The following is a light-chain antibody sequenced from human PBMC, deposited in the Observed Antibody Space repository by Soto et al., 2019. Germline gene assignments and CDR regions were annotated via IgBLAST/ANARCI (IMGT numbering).Light chain of an antibody. CDR1: SSDVGVYNY. Sequence: QSVLPQPASVYGCPEQSLPIHCSGTSSDVGVYNYVSWYLQHRAKAPTLMIYQLSDLPSRDPHPFSGSKSGNTASLTISGLQAEDEADYYCSAYTSSSTYVFGTGTKVTVL. CDR3: SAYTSSSTYV. V-gene: IGLV2-14*01. J-gene: IGLJ1*01. CDR2: QLS.